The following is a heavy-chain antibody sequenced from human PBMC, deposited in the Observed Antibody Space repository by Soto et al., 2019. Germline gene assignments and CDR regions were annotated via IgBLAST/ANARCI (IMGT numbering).Heavy chain of an antibody. Sequence: QVQLVQSGAEVKKPGSSVKVSCKASGGTFRRYTINWVRQAPGQGLEWMGRIIPIAAIANYTQKFQGRVTITADKSSTTAYMELSSLRSDDTAVYYCARGSTIVRGAPSWFDPWGQGTLVTVSS. CDR1: GGTFRRYT. D-gene: IGHD3-10*01. V-gene: IGHV1-69*02. CDR3: ARGSTIVRGAPSWFDP. CDR2: IIPIAAIA. J-gene: IGHJ5*02.